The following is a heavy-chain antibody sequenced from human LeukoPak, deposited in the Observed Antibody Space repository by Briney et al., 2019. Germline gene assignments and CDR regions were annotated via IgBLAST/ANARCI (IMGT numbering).Heavy chain of an antibody. D-gene: IGHD2-2*01. CDR1: GYTFTGYY. CDR2: INPNSGGT. Sequence: ASVKVSCKASGYTFTGYYMHWVRQAPGQGLEWMGWINPNSGGTNYAQKFQGRVTMTRDTSISTACMELSRLRSDDTAVYYCARAVRASHEVYCSSTSCYNYGMDVWGQGTTVTVSS. V-gene: IGHV1-2*02. J-gene: IGHJ6*02. CDR3: ARAVRASHEVYCSSTSCYNYGMDV.